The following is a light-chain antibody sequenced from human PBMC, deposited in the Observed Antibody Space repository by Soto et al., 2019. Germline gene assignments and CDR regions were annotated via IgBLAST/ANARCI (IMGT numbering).Light chain of an antibody. CDR2: HDS. CDR1: NIGGRS. CDR3: QVWDYSTDDVV. Sequence: SYELTQPPSVSVAPGQTASITCGGDNIGGRSVHWYQQKPGQAPVVVVDHDSDRPSGIPERFSGSNSGNMATLTISRAEAGDEAVYHCQVWDYSTDDVVFGGGTKLTVL. V-gene: IGLV3-21*02. J-gene: IGLJ2*01.